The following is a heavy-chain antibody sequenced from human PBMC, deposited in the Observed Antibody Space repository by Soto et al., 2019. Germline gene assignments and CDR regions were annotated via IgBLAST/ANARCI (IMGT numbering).Heavy chain of an antibody. V-gene: IGHV1-18*01. Sequence: ASVKVSCKASGYTFTSYGISWVRQAPGQGLEWMGWISAYNGNTNYAQKLQGRVTMTTDTSTSTAYMELRSLRSDDTAVYYCARGPIDCGGDCYSDYWGQGTLVTVSS. J-gene: IGHJ4*02. CDR2: ISAYNGNT. CDR1: GYTFTSYG. D-gene: IGHD2-21*02. CDR3: ARGPIDCGGDCYSDY.